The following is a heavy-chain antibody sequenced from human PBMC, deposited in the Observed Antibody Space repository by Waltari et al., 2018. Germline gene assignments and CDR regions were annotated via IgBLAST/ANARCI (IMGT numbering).Heavy chain of an antibody. V-gene: IGHV3-30*03. CDR3: AMGYGSGSYDY. CDR1: GFPFSTYA. Sequence: QVQLEESGGGVVQPGKSLRLSCAVSGFPFSTYAVHWVRQAPGEGLGWVAVISFDGSDKFYADSVKGRFTISRDNSKNTLYLQMNSLRAEDTAVYYCAMGYGSGSYDYWGQGSLVTVSS. D-gene: IGHD3-10*01. J-gene: IGHJ4*02. CDR2: ISFDGSDK.